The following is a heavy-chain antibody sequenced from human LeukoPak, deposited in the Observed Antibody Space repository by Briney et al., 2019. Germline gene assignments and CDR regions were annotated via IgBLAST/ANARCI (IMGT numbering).Heavy chain of an antibody. CDR2: INPSGGHT. V-gene: IGHV1-46*01. CDR1: GYSFGSYY. D-gene: IGHD6-19*01. Sequence: ASVKVSCKASGYSFGSYYIHWVRQAPGQGLGWMGLINPSGGHTNYAQKFQGRVTLTRDTSTSTVYMDLNSLRSEDTAVYYCATRATGWTVFDHWGQGTLVTVSS. CDR3: ATRATGWTVFDH. J-gene: IGHJ4*02.